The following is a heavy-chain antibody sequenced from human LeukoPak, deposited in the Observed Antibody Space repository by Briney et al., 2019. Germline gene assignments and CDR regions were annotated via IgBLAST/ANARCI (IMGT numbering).Heavy chain of an antibody. J-gene: IGHJ6*02. CDR3: ARGQLAVPGKYYYYGMDV. V-gene: IGHV4-34*01. D-gene: IGHD6-19*01. CDR2: INHSGST. Sequence: SETLSLTCAVYGGSFSGYYWSWIRQPLGKGLEWIGEINHSGSTNYDPSLKSRVTISVDTSKNQFSLQLNSVTPEDTAVYYCARGQLAVPGKYYYYGMDVWGQGTTVTVSS. CDR1: GGSFSGYY.